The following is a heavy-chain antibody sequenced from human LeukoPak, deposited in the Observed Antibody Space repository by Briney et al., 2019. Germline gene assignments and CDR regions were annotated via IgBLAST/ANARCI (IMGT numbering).Heavy chain of an antibody. J-gene: IGHJ4*02. Sequence: SETLSLTCTVSGGSISSYYWSWIRQPPGKGLEWIGYIYYSGRTNYNPSLKSRVTISLDTSKNQFSLKLSSVTAADTAVYYCARGIVGATWYYFDYWGQGTLVTVSS. CDR1: GGSISSYY. V-gene: IGHV4-59*01. D-gene: IGHD1-26*01. CDR2: IYYSGRT. CDR3: ARGIVGATWYYFDY.